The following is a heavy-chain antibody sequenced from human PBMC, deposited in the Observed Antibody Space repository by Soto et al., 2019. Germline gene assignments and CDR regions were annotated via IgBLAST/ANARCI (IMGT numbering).Heavy chain of an antibody. D-gene: IGHD3-9*01. V-gene: IGHV1-24*01. Sequence: ASVKVSCKVSGYTLTELSMHWVRQAPGKGLEWMGGFDSEDGETIYAQKFQGRVTMTEDTSTDTAYMELSSLRSEDTAVYYCATLLRYFDWLPDDYWGQGTLVTVSS. CDR1: GYTLTELS. J-gene: IGHJ4*02. CDR2: FDSEDGET. CDR3: ATLLRYFDWLPDDY.